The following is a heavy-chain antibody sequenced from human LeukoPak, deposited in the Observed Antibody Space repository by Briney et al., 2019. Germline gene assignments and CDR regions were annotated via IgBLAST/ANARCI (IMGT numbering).Heavy chain of an antibody. CDR3: ARRLGLRWDLQAFDI. V-gene: IGHV1-69*10. CDR2: SIPILGTA. Sequence: ASVKVSCKASGGAFSDYALNWVRQAPGQGLVWMGVSIPILGTANCTQKFQGRVTITADISTNTVYMELSSLRSEDTAVYYCARRLGLRWDLQAFDIWGQGTMVTVPS. J-gene: IGHJ3*02. CDR1: GGAFSDYA. D-gene: IGHD4-23*01.